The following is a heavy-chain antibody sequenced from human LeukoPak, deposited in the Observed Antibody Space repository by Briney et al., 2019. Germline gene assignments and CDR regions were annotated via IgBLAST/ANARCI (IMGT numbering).Heavy chain of an antibody. D-gene: IGHD6-13*01. V-gene: IGHV4-39*01. CDR3: ARQQLAGYYFDY. CDR2: IYYSGST. CDR1: GGSISSSSYY. J-gene: IGHJ4*02. Sequence: PSETLSLTCTVSGGSISSSSYYWGWIRQPPGTGLEWIGSIYYSGSTYYNPSLKSRVTISVDTSKNQFSLKLSSVTAADTAVYYCARQQLAGYYFDYWGQGTLVTVSS.